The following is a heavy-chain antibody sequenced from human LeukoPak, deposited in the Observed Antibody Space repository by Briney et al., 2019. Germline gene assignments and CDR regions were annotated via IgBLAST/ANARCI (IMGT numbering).Heavy chain of an antibody. CDR2: FDPEDGET. D-gene: IGHD3-10*01. CDR1: GYTLTELS. Sequence: ASVKVSCKVSGYTLTELSMHWVRQAPGKGLEWMGGFDPEDGETIYAQKFQGRVTMTEDTSTDTAYMELSSLRSEDTAVYYCATDKNYGSGSYYNRDAFDIWGQGTMVTVSS. CDR3: ATDKNYGSGSYYNRDAFDI. V-gene: IGHV1-24*01. J-gene: IGHJ3*02.